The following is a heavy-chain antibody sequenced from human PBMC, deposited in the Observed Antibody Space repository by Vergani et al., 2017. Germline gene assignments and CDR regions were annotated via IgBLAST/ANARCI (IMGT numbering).Heavy chain of an antibody. D-gene: IGHD1-26*01. J-gene: IGHJ4*02. CDR3: ARDGTVGATLFDY. V-gene: IGHV1-69*13. Sequence: QVQLVQSGAEVKKPGSSVKVSCKASGGTFSSYAITWVRQAPGQGLGWMGGIIPIFGTANYAQKFQGRVTITADESTSTAYMELSSLRSEATDVYYCARDGTVGATLFDYWGQGTLVTVSS. CDR2: IIPIFGTA. CDR1: GGTFSSYA.